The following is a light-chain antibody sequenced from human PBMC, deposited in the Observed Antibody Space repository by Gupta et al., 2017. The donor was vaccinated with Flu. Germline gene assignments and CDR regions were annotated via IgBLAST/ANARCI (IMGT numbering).Light chain of an antibody. CDR2: AAS. V-gene: IGKV1-39*01. Sequence: GDRVTITCRASQSVSNCLHWYQQKPGKPPKLLIYAASTLQGGAPSRFSGSGSGTDFTLTINSLQPQDFATYYCQQGYSTPQTFGRGTTVEIK. CDR1: QSVSNC. J-gene: IGKJ4*02. CDR3: QQGYSTPQT.